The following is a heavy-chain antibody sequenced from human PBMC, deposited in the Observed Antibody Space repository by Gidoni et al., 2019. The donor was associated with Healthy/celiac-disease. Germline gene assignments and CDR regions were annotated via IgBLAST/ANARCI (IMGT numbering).Heavy chain of an antibody. J-gene: IGHJ4*02. CDR2: INHSGST. CDR3: ARVGRDCSSTSCYVDY. V-gene: IGHV4-34*01. CDR1: VGSFIGYY. Sequence: QVQLQQWGAGLLKPSETLSLTCAVYVGSFIGYYWSWIRQPPGKGLEWIGEINHSGSTNTNPSLTSRVTISVDTSKNQFSLKLSSVTAADTAVYYCARVGRDCSSTSCYVDYWGQGTLVTVSS. D-gene: IGHD2-2*01.